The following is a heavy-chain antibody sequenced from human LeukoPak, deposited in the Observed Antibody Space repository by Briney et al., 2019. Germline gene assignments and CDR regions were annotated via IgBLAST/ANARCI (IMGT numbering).Heavy chain of an antibody. CDR3: VKDFYSYGYTFDY. J-gene: IGHJ4*02. V-gene: IGHV3-64D*06. D-gene: IGHD5-18*01. CDR1: GFTFSSYA. CDR2: ISSNGGST. Sequence: GGSLRLSCSASGFTFSSYAMHWVRQAPGKGLESASAISSNGGSTYYADSVKGRFTISRDNSKNTLYLQMSSLRAEDTAVYYCVKDFYSYGYTFDYWGQGTLVTVSS.